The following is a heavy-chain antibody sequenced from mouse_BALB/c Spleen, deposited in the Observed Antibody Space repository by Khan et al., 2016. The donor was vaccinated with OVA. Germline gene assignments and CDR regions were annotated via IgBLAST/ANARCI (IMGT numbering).Heavy chain of an antibody. V-gene: IGHV2-9*02. Sequence: QVQLKESGPGLVAPSQSLSITCTVSGFSLTSYGVHWVRQPPGKGLEWLGVIWAGGSTNYNSALMSRLSISKDNSKSQVFFKMNSLQGNDTAIYYCARNYDYDEGLAYWGQGTLVTVSA. J-gene: IGHJ3*01. D-gene: IGHD2-4*01. CDR2: IWAGGST. CDR1: GFSLTSYG. CDR3: ARNYDYDEGLAY.